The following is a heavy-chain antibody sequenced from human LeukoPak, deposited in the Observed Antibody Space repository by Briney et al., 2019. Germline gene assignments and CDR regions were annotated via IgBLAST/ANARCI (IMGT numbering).Heavy chain of an antibody. J-gene: IGHJ4*02. V-gene: IGHV4-39*07. CDR2: IYYSGST. D-gene: IGHD2-15*01. CDR3: AREANLAYCSGGRCYPEALGY. CDR1: GGSISSSSYY. Sequence: SETLSLTCTVSGGSISSSSYYWGWLRQPPGKGLEWIGSIYYSGSTYYNPSLKSRVTISVDTSKNQFSLKLSSVTAADTAVYYCAREANLAYCSGGRCYPEALGYWGQGTLVTVSS.